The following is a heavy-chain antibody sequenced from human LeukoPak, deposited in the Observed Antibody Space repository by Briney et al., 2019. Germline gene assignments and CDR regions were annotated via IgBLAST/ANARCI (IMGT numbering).Heavy chain of an antibody. CDR3: ARDTVNAPFVISLDY. J-gene: IGHJ4*02. CDR2: ISSDANTK. CDR1: GFIFSSYP. D-gene: IGHD2-21*01. V-gene: IGHV3-48*03. Sequence: PGGSLRFSCAASGFIFSSYPMNWVRQAQGKGREWVSHISSDANTKYYVDAPRGRFTMSRDNAKNSVFLQINSLRAEDTAVYYCARDTVNAPFVISLDYWGQGALVTVAS.